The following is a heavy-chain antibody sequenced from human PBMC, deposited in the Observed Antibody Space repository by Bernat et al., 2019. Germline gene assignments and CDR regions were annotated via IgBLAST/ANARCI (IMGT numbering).Heavy chain of an antibody. CDR1: GFSLSSYG. J-gene: IGHJ4*02. CDR2: ISGSGKRP. V-gene: IGHV3-23*04. CDR3: AKFPYYTEYQYYFDF. Sequence: QLVESGGGLVQPGGSLRLSCAASGFSLSSYGMRWVRQAPGKGLEWVAGISGSGKRPFYADSVKGRFTTSRDNSKNSLYLLMDSLRAEDTAIYYCAKFPYYTEYQYYFDFWGQGALVTVSS. D-gene: IGHD1-26*01.